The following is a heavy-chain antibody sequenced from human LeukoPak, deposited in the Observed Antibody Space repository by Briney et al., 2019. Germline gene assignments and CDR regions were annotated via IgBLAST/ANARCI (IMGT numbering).Heavy chain of an antibody. CDR3: AREAYYDSSGRFEGAFDI. Sequence: SETLSLTCSVSGGSINNYWRIWIRQPPGKGLEWVGYIYYGGGTSYNPSLKSRLTISVDTSKNQFSLKLNSVTAADTAVYYCAREAYYDSSGRFEGAFDIWGQGTMVTVSS. CDR2: IYYGGGT. V-gene: IGHV4-59*12. CDR1: GGSINNYW. J-gene: IGHJ3*02. D-gene: IGHD3-22*01.